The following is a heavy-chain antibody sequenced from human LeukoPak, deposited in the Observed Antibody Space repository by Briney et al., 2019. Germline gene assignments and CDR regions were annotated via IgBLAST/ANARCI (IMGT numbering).Heavy chain of an antibody. J-gene: IGHJ4*02. Sequence: PGGSLRLSCAASGFTFSDYYMSWIRQAPGKGLEWVSYISSSGSTIYYADSVKGRFTISRDNAKNSLYLQMNSLRAEDTAVYYCAKDRALAAAGFLFDYWGQGTLVTVSS. CDR1: GFTFSDYY. D-gene: IGHD6-13*01. CDR3: AKDRALAAAGFLFDY. V-gene: IGHV3-11*01. CDR2: ISSSGSTI.